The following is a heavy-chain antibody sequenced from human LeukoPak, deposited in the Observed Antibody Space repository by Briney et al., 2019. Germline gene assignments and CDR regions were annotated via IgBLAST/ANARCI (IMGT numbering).Heavy chain of an antibody. D-gene: IGHD5-18*01. V-gene: IGHV1-2*02. CDR1: GYTFSDYY. CDR2: INPSSDGA. J-gene: IGHJ4*02. Sequence: ASVKVSCKASGYTFSDYYMHWVRQAPGQGLEWMGWINPSSDGANYAQKFQGRVTVTRDTSISTAYMELSRLRSDDTAVYYCVKDSGGYGHFDYWGQGTLVTVSS. CDR3: VKDSGGYGHFDY.